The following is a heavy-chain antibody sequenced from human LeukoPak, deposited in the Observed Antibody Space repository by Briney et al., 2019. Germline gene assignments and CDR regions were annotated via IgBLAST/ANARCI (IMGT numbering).Heavy chain of an antibody. CDR2: IWYDGSNE. J-gene: IGHJ4*02. D-gene: IGHD6-6*01. Sequence: PGRSLRLSCAASGFSFSSNAMHWVRQAPGKGLEWLAIIWYDGSNEYYADSVKGRFTISRDNSKNTLYLQMNSLRAKNTAVYYCARGGKSARPDYWGQGTLVTVSA. CDR1: GFSFSSNA. CDR3: ARGGKSARPDY. V-gene: IGHV3-33*01.